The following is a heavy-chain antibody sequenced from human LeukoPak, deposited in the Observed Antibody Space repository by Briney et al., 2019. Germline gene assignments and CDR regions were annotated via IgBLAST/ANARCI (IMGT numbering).Heavy chain of an antibody. Sequence: PGGSLRLSCAASGLTFSSSEMSWVRQAPGKGLEWVSYIRSSGTTIYYADSVKGRFTISTDNAKSSLYLQMNSLRAEDTAVYYCARDPDYYGSGGYFDYWGQGTLVTVSA. CDR3: ARDPDYYGSGGYFDY. CDR2: IRSSGTTI. J-gene: IGHJ4*02. CDR1: GLTFSSSE. D-gene: IGHD3-10*01. V-gene: IGHV3-48*03.